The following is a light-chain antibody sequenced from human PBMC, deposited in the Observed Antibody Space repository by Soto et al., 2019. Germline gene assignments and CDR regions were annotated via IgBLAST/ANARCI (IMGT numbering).Light chain of an antibody. V-gene: IGLV1-44*01. CDR1: SSNIGSKP. J-gene: IGLJ2*01. CDR2: YNN. CDR3: AAWDARLNGVV. Sequence: QAVVTQPPSASGTPGQRVTISCSGSSSNIGSKPVNWYQQLPGTAPKLLIYYNNHRPSGVPDRFSGSKSDTSASLAIGGLQSDDEADYYCAAWDARLNGVVFGGGTQLTVL.